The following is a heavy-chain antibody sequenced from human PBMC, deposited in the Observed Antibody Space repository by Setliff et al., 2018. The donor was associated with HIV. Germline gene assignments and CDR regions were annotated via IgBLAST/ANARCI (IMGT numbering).Heavy chain of an antibody. J-gene: IGHJ4*02. D-gene: IGHD6-19*01. CDR3: AREYPYSSGWAFDY. CDR2: IYTSGST. Sequence: PSETLSLTCTVSGGSISSYYRSWIRQPAGKGLEWIGRIYTSGSTNYNPSLKSRVTMSVDTSKNQFSLKLSSVTAADTAVYYCAREYPYSSGWAFDYWGQGTLVTVSS. V-gene: IGHV4-4*07. CDR1: GGSISSYY.